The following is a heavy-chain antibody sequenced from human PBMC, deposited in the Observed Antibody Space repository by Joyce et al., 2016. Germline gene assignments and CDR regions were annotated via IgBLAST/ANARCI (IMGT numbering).Heavy chain of an antibody. CDR2: ISYDGIYK. D-gene: IGHD6-25*01. J-gene: IGHJ4*02. V-gene: IGHV3-30*18. Sequence: QVQLVESGGGVVQPGRSLRLSCAASGLTLSNYGVHGVRQAPGKGLEWVAVISYDGIYKYYADAVKGRFTISRDNSKNTVCLEMNSLRTEDTAVYYCAKILTATYSSGWFLDYWGQGTLVTVSS. CDR3: AKILTATYSSGWFLDY. CDR1: GLTLSNYG.